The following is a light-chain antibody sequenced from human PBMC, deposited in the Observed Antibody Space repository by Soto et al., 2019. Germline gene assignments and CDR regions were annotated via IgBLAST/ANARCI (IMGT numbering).Light chain of an antibody. V-gene: IGLV2-14*01. CDR2: GVS. J-gene: IGLJ1*01. Sequence: QSALTQPASVSGSPGQSITISCTGTSSDVGGYNYVSWYQQHPGKAPKLMIYGVSNRPSGVSTRFSGSKSGNTASLTISGLQAEDEADYYCSSYTISTTLVFGTGTKLTVL. CDR3: SSYTISTTLV. CDR1: SSDVGGYNY.